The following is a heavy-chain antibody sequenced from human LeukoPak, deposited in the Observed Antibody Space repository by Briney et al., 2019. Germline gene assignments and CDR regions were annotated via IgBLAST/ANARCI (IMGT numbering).Heavy chain of an antibody. V-gene: IGHV1-69*13. CDR2: TIPIFGTA. D-gene: IGHD3-9*01. CDR1: GGTFSSYA. J-gene: IGHJ4*02. Sequence: ASVKVSCKASGGTFSSYAISWVRQAPGQGLEWMGGTIPIFGTANYAQKFQGRVTITADESTSTAYMELSSLRSEDTAVYYCARGAGKLRYFDWLFVVWGQGTLVTVSS. CDR3: ARGAGKLRYFDWLFVV.